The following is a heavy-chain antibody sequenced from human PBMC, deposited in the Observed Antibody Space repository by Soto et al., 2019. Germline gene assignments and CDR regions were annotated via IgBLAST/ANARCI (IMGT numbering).Heavy chain of an antibody. D-gene: IGHD4-4*01. CDR2: RNPNSGNT. CDR3: ARGLPLTTVTTPH. Sequence: QVQLVQSGAEVKKPGASVKVSCKASGYTFTSYDINWVRQATGQGLEWMGWRNPNSGNTGYAQKFQGRVTLPTNTSISKAYMELSSLRSEDTAVYYCARGLPLTTVTTPHWGQGTLVTVSS. CDR1: GYTFTSYD. J-gene: IGHJ4*02. V-gene: IGHV1-8*01.